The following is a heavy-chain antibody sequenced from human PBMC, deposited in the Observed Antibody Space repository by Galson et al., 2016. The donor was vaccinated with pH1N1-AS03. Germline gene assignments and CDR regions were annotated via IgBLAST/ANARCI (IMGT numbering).Heavy chain of an antibody. Sequence: SLRLSCAASGFTFDNYAIHWVRQAPGKGLEWVAGISWNSGSIGYADSVKGRFTISRDNAKNSLFLQMNSLRAEDTAFYYCARWDGIAEAGAGVDFWGQGTLVTVSS. CDR3: ARWDGIAEAGAGVDF. V-gene: IGHV3-9*01. J-gene: IGHJ4*02. CDR1: GFTFDNYA. D-gene: IGHD6-19*01. CDR2: ISWNSGSI.